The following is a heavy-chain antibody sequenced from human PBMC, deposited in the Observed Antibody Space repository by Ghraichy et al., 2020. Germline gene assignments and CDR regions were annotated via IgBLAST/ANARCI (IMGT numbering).Heavy chain of an antibody. V-gene: IGHV4-34*01. CDR2: INHSGST. J-gene: IGHJ6*02. D-gene: IGHD6-6*01. Sequence: SETLSLTCAVYGGSFSGYYWSWIRQPPGKGLEWIGEINHSGSTNYNPSLKSRVTISVDTSKNQFSLKLSSVTAADTAVYYCASLRGSSSPRLYYYYGMDVWGQGTTVTVSS. CDR3: ASLRGSSSPRLYYYYGMDV. CDR1: GGSFSGYY.